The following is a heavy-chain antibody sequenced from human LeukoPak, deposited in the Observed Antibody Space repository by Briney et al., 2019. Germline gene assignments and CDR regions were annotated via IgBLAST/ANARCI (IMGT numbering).Heavy chain of an antibody. V-gene: IGHV3-7*05. J-gene: IGHJ4*02. CDR3: TRDNGGSGCLY. CDR1: GFTFSSYS. Sequence: GGSLRLSCAASGFTFSSYSMSWVRQAPGKGLEWVANLNQDGSATHYVDSVKGRFTISRDNAKNSLYLQMNSLRAEDTALYYCTRDNGGSGCLYWGQGSLVTVSS. D-gene: IGHD3-3*01. CDR2: LNQDGSAT.